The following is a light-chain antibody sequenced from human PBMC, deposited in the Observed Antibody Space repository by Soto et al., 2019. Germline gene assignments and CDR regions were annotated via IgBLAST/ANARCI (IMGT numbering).Light chain of an antibody. CDR1: QSVSSY. CDR2: DAS. CDR3: QQRGP. V-gene: IGKV3-11*01. Sequence: EIVLTQSPATLSLSPGERATLSCRASQSVSSYLAWYQQKPGQAPRLLIYDASNRATGIPARFSGSGSGTDFTLTISSLEPEDFAVYSCQQRGPFGQGTKLEIK. J-gene: IGKJ2*01.